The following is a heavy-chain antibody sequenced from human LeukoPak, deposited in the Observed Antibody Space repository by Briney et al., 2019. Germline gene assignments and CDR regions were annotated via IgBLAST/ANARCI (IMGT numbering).Heavy chain of an antibody. CDR2: ISSSGSTI. V-gene: IGHV3-11*04. CDR3: ARTYYYGSGSYSPSYYYYYMDV. J-gene: IGHJ6*03. D-gene: IGHD3-10*01. CDR1: GFTFSDYY. Sequence: GGSLRLSCAASGFTFSDYYMSWIRQAPGKGLEWVSYISSSGSTIYYADSVKGRFTISRDNSKNTLYLQMNSLRAEDTAVYYCARTYYYGSGSYSPSYYYYYMDVWGKGTTVTIFS.